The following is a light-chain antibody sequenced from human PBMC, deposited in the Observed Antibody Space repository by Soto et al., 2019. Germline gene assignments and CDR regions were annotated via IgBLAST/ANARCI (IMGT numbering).Light chain of an antibody. CDR1: SSDIGSYDH. CDR2: AVS. Sequence: QSVLTQPASVSGSPGQSITISCSGTSSDIGSYDHVAWYQQFPGKSPKLMIYAVSDRPSGVSDRFSGSKSGITASLTISGLQTEDEADYYCSSYTSSSTVVFGGGTKLTVL. J-gene: IGLJ2*01. CDR3: SSYTSSSTVV. V-gene: IGLV2-14*01.